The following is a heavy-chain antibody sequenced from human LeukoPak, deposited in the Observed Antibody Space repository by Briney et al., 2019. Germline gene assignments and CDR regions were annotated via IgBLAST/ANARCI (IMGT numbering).Heavy chain of an antibody. V-gene: IGHV3-23*01. Sequence: RGALRLSCLASVLTFSRHALCGVGQAPGKGLEWVASIDSSGGSTYYEDSVQGRFTISRDNSKNTLYLEMNSLRVEDTALYYCANEVRPNDYWGQGTLVTVSS. CDR2: IDSSGGST. CDR1: VLTFSRHA. D-gene: IGHD1-1*01. CDR3: ANEVRPNDY. J-gene: IGHJ4*02.